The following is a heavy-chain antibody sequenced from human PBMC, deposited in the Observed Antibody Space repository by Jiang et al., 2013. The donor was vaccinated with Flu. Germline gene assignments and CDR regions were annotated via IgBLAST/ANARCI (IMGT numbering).Heavy chain of an antibody. J-gene: IGHJ3*01. CDR1: GYTFTTYA. D-gene: IGHD3-10*01. CDR2: INIDNGNT. V-gene: IGHV1-3*04. Sequence: YGAEVKKPGASAKVSCKASGYTFTTYAMHWVRQAPGHRLEWMGWINIDNGNTQYSQKFQGRITITGDASATTAYMELSSLTSEDTAVYYCARDRTLDGWGVFDFWGQGTMVTVSS. CDR3: ARDRTLDGWGVFDF.